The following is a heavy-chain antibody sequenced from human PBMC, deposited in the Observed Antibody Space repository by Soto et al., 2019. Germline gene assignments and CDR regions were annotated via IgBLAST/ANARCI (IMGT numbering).Heavy chain of an antibody. D-gene: IGHD1-7*01. CDR2: VPPSRGTA. Sequence: QAQLLQSGAEMKKPGASVKVSCKASGYTFINYFIHWVRQAPGQGLEWIGIVPPSRGTADYAQKFKGRVTLTTDMSTRTVYMDLSNLRSEDTAVYYCARPLIGNTVDLWGQGTTVIVSS. J-gene: IGHJ3*01. CDR1: GYTFINYF. CDR3: ARPLIGNTVDL. V-gene: IGHV1-46*03.